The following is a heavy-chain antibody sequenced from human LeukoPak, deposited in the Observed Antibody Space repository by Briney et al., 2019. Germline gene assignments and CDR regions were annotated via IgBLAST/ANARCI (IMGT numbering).Heavy chain of an antibody. D-gene: IGHD3-9*01. CDR3: AKWGDFDVLTGYYVPDF. V-gene: IGHV3-7*03. J-gene: IGHJ4*02. CDR2: IKQDGSGK. CDR1: GFTFSSYW. Sequence: SGGSLRLSCAASGFTFSSYWMSWVRQAPGKGLEWVANIKQDGSGKYYVDSVKGRFTISRDNAKNSLYLQMNSLRAEDTAVYYCAKWGDFDVLTGYYVPDFWGQGTLVTVSS.